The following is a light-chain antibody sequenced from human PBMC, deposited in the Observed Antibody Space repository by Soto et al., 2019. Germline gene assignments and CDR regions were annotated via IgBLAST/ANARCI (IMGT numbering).Light chain of an antibody. V-gene: IGLV2-14*01. J-gene: IGLJ1*01. CDR3: SSKTSTDTLV. CDR2: DVT. CDR1: SSDVGDYDF. Sequence: QSVLTQPASVSVSPGQSITISCTGSSSDVGDYDFVAWYQQSPGEAPKVMIYDVTSRPSGVSNRFSGSKSGNTASLTISGLQAEDEADYYCSSKTSTDTLVFGTGT.